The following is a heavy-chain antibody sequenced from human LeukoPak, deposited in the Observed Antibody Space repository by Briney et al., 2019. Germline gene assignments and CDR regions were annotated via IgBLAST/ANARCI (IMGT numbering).Heavy chain of an antibody. CDR3: ARDRVGATDYFDY. Sequence: GGSLRLSCAASGFSFSSYAMHWVRQAPGKGLEWVAVISYDGSNKYYAGSVKGRFTISRDNSKNTLYLQMNSLRAEDTAVYYCARDRVGATDYFDYWGQGTLVTVSS. J-gene: IGHJ4*02. CDR2: ISYDGSNK. CDR1: GFSFSSYA. D-gene: IGHD1-26*01. V-gene: IGHV3-30-3*01.